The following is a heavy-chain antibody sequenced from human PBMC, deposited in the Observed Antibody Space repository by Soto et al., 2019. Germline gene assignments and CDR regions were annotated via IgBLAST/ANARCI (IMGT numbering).Heavy chain of an antibody. J-gene: IGHJ4*02. CDR1: GDTFTTYY. D-gene: IGHD2-21*02. CDR2: INPSGGGA. CDR3: VRGGSVVVVTAPFDY. Sequence: QVQLVQSGAGVKKPGASVTVSCKASGDTFTTYYLHWVRQAPGQGLEWLGMINPSGGGATYAQKVLGRLTMTRDTSTNTVDMELSSLISEDTAVYYCVRGGSVVVVTAPFDYWGQGTLVTVSS. V-gene: IGHV1-46*03.